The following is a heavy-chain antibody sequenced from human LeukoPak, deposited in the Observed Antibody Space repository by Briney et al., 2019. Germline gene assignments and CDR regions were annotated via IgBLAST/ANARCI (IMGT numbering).Heavy chain of an antibody. Sequence: PSETLSLTCTVSGGSISSGGYYWSWIRQPPGKGLEWIGEINHSGSTNYNPSLKSRVTISVDTSKNQFSLKLSSVTAADTAVYYCARVLGYCSSTSCYTRFDYWGQGTLVTVSS. CDR2: INHSGST. V-gene: IGHV4-39*07. D-gene: IGHD2-2*02. J-gene: IGHJ4*02. CDR3: ARVLGYCSSTSCYTRFDY. CDR1: GGSISSGGYY.